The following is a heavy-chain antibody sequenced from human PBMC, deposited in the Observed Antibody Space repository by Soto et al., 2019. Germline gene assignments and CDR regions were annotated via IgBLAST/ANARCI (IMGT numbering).Heavy chain of an antibody. D-gene: IGHD5-18*01. Sequence: QVQLVQSGAEVKKPGSSVKVSCKASGGTFSSYTISWVRQAPGQGLEWRGRIIPILGIANYAQKFQGRVTITVDKSTSTAYMELSSLRAEDTAVYYCARDRRIQLWLSLDYWGQGTLVTVSS. CDR2: IIPILGIA. V-gene: IGHV1-69*08. J-gene: IGHJ4*02. CDR3: ARDRRIQLWLSLDY. CDR1: GGTFSSYT.